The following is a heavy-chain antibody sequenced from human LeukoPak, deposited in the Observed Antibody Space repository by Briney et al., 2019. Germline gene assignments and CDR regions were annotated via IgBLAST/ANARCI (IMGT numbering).Heavy chain of an antibody. J-gene: IGHJ4*02. CDR1: GFTFSNYG. V-gene: IGHV3-30*02. CDR2: IRYDGGKK. Sequence: GGSLRLSCAGSGFTFSNYGMHWVRQAPGKGLEWVAFIRYDGGKKYYADSVKGRFTISRDKSKNTVNLQMNSLKAEDTVVYYCAKDKGQLVLLGFDHWGQGTLVTVSS. CDR3: AKDKGQLVLLGFDH. D-gene: IGHD6-13*01.